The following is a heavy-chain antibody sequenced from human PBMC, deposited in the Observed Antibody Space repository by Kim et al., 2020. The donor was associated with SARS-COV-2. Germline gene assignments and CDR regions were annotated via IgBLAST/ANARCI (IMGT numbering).Heavy chain of an antibody. V-gene: IGHV3-43*02. J-gene: IGHJ6*03. CDR2: ISGDGGST. CDR3: AKGARELHYYYYYYMDV. Sequence: GGSLRLSCAASGFTFDDYAMHWVRQAPGKGLEWVSLISGDGGSTYYADSVKGRFTISRDNSKNSLYLQMNSLRTEDTALYYCAKGARELHYYYYYYMDVWGKGTTVTVSS. CDR1: GFTFDDYA. D-gene: IGHD1-26*01.